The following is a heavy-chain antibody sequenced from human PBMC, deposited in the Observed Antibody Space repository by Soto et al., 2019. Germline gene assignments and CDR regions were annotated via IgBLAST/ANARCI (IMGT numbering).Heavy chain of an antibody. D-gene: IGHD1-26*01. Sequence: ASVKVSCKVSGYIFTSYGITWVRQAPGQGLEWMGYINPYNGNTNYAQKLQGRVTMTTDTSTTTAFMELRSLRSDDTAVYYCARGDRSPNYWGQGTLVTVSS. CDR1: GYIFTSYG. CDR2: INPYNGNT. V-gene: IGHV1-18*01. J-gene: IGHJ4*02. CDR3: ARGDRSPNY.